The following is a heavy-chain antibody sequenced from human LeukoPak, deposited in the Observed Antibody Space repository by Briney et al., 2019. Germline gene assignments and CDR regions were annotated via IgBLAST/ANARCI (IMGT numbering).Heavy chain of an antibody. CDR1: GFTFDDYA. D-gene: IGHD3-10*01. CDR2: ISWNSGSI. V-gene: IGHV3-9*01. Sequence: PGRSLRLSCAASGFTFDDYAMHWVRQAPGKGLEWVSGISWNSGSIGYADSVKGRFTISRDNAKNSLYLQMNSLRAEDTAVYYCARDSPYYYGSGSYYPDYWGQGTLVTVSS. CDR3: ARDSPYYYGSGSYYPDY. J-gene: IGHJ4*02.